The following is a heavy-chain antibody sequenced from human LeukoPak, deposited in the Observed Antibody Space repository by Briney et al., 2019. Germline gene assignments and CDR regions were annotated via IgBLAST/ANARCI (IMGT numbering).Heavy chain of an antibody. Sequence: QRRSLTCALDGGSLSGYYWGWVRHPPGGGREWIGEINHSGSTNYHRSLRSGVTISGETPKNQSSLKLSSGTAADTAVYYCARRGQGVAIDYWGQGTLGTVSS. CDR1: GGSLSGYY. CDR2: INHSGST. J-gene: IGHJ4*02. D-gene: IGHD3-10*01. CDR3: ARRGQGVAIDY. V-gene: IGHV4-34*01.